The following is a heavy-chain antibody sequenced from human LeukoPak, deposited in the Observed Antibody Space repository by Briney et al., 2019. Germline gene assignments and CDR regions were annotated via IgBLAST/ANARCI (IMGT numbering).Heavy chain of an antibody. CDR2: INSDGSST. V-gene: IGHV3-74*01. CDR1: GFTFSSYW. Sequence: GGSLRLSCAASGFTFSSYWMHWVRQAPGKGLVWVSRINSDGSSTSYADSVKGRFTNSRDNSKNTLYLQMNSLRAEDTAVYYCAKDRRSRYDSSGGGFDYWGQGTLVTVSS. J-gene: IGHJ4*02. D-gene: IGHD3-22*01. CDR3: AKDRRSRYDSSGGGFDY.